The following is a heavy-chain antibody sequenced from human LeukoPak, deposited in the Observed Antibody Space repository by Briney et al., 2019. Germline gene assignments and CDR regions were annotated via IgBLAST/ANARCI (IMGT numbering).Heavy chain of an antibody. D-gene: IGHD2-15*01. CDR1: GGSFSGYY. CDR3: ARVQAGEVVVAATNYFDY. J-gene: IGHJ4*02. Sequence: SETLSLTCAVYGGSFSGYYWSWIRQPPGKGLERIGEINHSGSTNYNPSLKSRVTISVDTSKNQFSLKLSSVTAADTAVYYCARVQAGEVVVAATNYFDYWGQGTLVTVSS. CDR2: INHSGST. V-gene: IGHV4-34*01.